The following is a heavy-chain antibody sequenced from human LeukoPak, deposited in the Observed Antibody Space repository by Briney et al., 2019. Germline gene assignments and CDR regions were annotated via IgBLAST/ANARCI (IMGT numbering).Heavy chain of an antibody. CDR1: GLTFSRYW. J-gene: IGHJ4*02. V-gene: IGHV3-7*04. D-gene: IGHD1-26*01. CDR2: IKQDGSEK. CDR3: VRGATPGDY. Sequence: GGSLRLSCAASGLTFSRYWMSWVRQAPGKGLEWVANIKQDGSEKYYVDSVKGRSTISRDNAKKSLYLQMNNLRAEDTAVYYCVRGATPGDYWGQGTLVTVSS.